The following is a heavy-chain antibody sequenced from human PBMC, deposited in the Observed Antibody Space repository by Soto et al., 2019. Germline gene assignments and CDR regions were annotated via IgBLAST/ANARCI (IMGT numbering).Heavy chain of an antibody. V-gene: IGHV3-15*07. CDR1: GFVFSNAW. CDR3: STGYSTGWYVGH. D-gene: IGHD6-19*01. Sequence: GGSLRVSCTASGFVFSNAWMNWVRRGPGKGLEWVGHVKTKSDGWATDYAAPVKGRFTMSRDDSKNTVYLEMSGLKAEDTGIYYCSTGYSTGWYVGHWGQGP. J-gene: IGHJ5*02. CDR2: VKTKSDGWAT.